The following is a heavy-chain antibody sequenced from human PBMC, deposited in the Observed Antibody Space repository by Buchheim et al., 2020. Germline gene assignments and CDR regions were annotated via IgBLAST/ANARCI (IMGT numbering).Heavy chain of an antibody. CDR2: ISYDGSNK. J-gene: IGHJ6*02. CDR3: AKDRDNEGTGSGMDV. CDR1: GFTFSSYG. V-gene: IGHV3-30*18. Sequence: QVQLVESGGGVVQPGRSLRLSCAASGFTFSSYGMHWVRQAPGKGLEWVAVISYDGSNKYYADSVKGRFTISRDNSKNTPSLQMNSLRAEDTAVYYCAKDRDNEGTGSGMDVWGQGTT. D-gene: IGHD1-1*01.